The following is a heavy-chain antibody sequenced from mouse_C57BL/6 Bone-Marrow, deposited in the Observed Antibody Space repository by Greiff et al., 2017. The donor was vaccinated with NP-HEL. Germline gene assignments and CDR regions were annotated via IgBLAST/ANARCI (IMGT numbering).Heavy chain of an antibody. J-gene: IGHJ3*01. CDR1: GFTFSDYG. CDR2: ISNLAYSI. V-gene: IGHV5-15*01. Sequence: EVHLVESGGGLVQPGGSLKLSCAASGFTFSDYGMAWVRQAPRKGPEWVAFISNLAYSIYYADTVTGLFTISRENAKNTLYLEMSSLRSEDTAMYYCARGGGSWFAYWGQGTLVTVSA. CDR3: ARGGGSWFAY.